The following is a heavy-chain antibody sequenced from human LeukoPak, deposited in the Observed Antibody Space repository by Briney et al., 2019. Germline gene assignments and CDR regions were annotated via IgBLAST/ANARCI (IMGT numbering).Heavy chain of an antibody. CDR3: ARVALPAIQGSQDAFDI. Sequence: SVKVSCKASGFNFNRSTMHWVRQARGQRLEWIGSIVVGSGTTNYAQKFQDRVTITRDMSTSTAYMELSSLRSEDTAVYYCARVALPAIQGSQDAFDIWGQGTMVTVSS. D-gene: IGHD1-26*01. J-gene: IGHJ3*02. CDR1: GFNFNRST. CDR2: IVVGSGTT. V-gene: IGHV1-58*02.